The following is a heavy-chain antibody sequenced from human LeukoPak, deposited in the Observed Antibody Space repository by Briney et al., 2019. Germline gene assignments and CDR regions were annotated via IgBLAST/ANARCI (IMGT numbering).Heavy chain of an antibody. D-gene: IGHD2-2*01. CDR3: AREGKCSSTSCYPFDY. J-gene: IGHJ4*02. Sequence: DSVKGRFTISRDNAKNSLFLQMNSLRAEDTAVYYCAREGKCSSTSCYPFDYWGQGTLVTVSS. V-gene: IGHV3-21*01.